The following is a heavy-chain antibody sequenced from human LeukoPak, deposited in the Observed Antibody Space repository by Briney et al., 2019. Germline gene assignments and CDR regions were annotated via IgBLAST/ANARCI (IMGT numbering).Heavy chain of an antibody. CDR2: LGYDGRGT. CDR3: ARDGFVDPVIAYLDY. J-gene: IGHJ4*01. CDR1: GFTFNNYA. Sequence: GGSLRLSCAASGFTFNNYAMHWVRHAPGKGLEWVSRLGYDGRGTNYADSVKGRFTISRDNAKNILYLQMNSLRADDTALYYCARDGFVDPVIAYLDYWGEGTLVTVSS. V-gene: IGHV3-74*01. D-gene: IGHD2/OR15-2a*01.